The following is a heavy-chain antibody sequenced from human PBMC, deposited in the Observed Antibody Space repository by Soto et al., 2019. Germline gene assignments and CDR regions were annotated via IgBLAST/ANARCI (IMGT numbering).Heavy chain of an antibody. Sequence: QVQLQQWGAGLLKPSETLSLTCAVYGGSFSGYYWSWIRQPPGKGLEWIGEINHSGSTNYNPSLKSRVTISVDTSKNQFSLKLSSVTAADTAVYYCARGQTRYSSSSHLSYWGQGTLVTVSS. CDR3: ARGQTRYSSSSHLSY. V-gene: IGHV4-34*01. CDR2: INHSGST. D-gene: IGHD6-6*01. CDR1: GGSFSGYY. J-gene: IGHJ4*02.